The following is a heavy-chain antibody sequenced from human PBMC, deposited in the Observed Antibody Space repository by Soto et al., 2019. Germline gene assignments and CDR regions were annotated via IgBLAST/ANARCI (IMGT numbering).Heavy chain of an antibody. D-gene: IGHD3-3*01. Sequence: GASVKVSCKASGGTFSSYTISWVRQAPGQGLEWMGRIIPILGIANYAQKFQGRVTITADKSTSTAYMELSSLRSEDTAVYYCARDPPNDFWSGPNSYYYMDVWGKGTTVTVSS. CDR3: ARDPPNDFWSGPNSYYYMDV. CDR1: GGTFSSYT. V-gene: IGHV1-69*04. J-gene: IGHJ6*03. CDR2: IIPILGIA.